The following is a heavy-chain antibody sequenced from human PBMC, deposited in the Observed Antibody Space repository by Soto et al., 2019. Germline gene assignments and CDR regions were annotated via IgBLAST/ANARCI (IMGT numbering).Heavy chain of an antibody. CDR2: IYYSGST. J-gene: IGHJ4*02. CDR3: AGGIAARPLGY. V-gene: IGHV4-39*01. D-gene: IGHD6-6*01. CDR1: GGSISSSSYY. Sequence: SETLSLTCTVSGGSISSSSYYWGGICQPPGKGLEWIGSIYYSGSTYYNPSLKSRVTISVDTSKNQFSLKLSSVTAADTAVYYCAGGIAARPLGYWGQGTLVTVSS.